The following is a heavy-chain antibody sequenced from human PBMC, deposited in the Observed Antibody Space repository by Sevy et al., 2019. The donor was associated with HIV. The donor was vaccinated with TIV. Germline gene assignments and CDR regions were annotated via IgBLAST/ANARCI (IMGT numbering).Heavy chain of an antibody. CDR1: GFSLTTSGEG. D-gene: IGHD3-22*01. CDR3: AQREGVHYYGTDGYYTSAEYFDH. CDR2: IYWNNDQ. V-gene: IGHV2-5*01. Sequence: SGPTLVKPTQTLTLTCTFSGFSLTTSGEGVAWIRQPPGKALEWLALIYWNNDQSYRSSLKGRLTITKDTSKTQVVLTMTNMDPVDIATYYCAQREGVHYYGTDGYYTSAEYFDHWGQGTLVTVSS. J-gene: IGHJ1*01.